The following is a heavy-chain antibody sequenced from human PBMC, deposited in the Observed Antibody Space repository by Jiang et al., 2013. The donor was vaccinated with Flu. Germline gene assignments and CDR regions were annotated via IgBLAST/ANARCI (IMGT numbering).Heavy chain of an antibody. D-gene: IGHD3-10*01. CDR2: IYYSGTT. CDR1: GGSITSEKSY. V-gene: IGHV4-39*07. CDR3: ASQHWDHGVGSYYMSH. J-gene: IGHJ4*02. Sequence: CTVSGGSITSEKSYWGWVRQPPGKGLEWIGSIYYSGTTYYNPSLKSRVTISVDTSKKQFSLKLSSVTAADTAVYYCASQHWDHGVGSYYMSHWGQGTLVTVSS.